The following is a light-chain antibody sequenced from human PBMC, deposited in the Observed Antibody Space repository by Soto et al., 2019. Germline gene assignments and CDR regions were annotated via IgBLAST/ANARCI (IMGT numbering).Light chain of an antibody. J-gene: IGLJ2*01. CDR3: SSYTESGTFVV. V-gene: IGLV2-14*01. CDR2: NVK. CDR1: SGDIGGYDY. Sequence: QSALTQPASVSGSPGQSITISCTGTSGDIGGYDYVSWYQQQPDKAPKLLIHNVKRRPSGVSDCFSGSKSGNTAYLTTSELQDEDGADYYCSSYTESGTFVVFGAGTKLAV.